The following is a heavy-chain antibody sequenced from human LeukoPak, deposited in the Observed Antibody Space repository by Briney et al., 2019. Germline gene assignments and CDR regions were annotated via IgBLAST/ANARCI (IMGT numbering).Heavy chain of an antibody. CDR3: AKDVGVVPAANFDY. CDR2: ISWNSGSI. J-gene: IGHJ4*02. CDR1: GFTFEDYA. Sequence: PGGSLRLSCAASGFTFEDYAMHWVRQAPGKGLEWVSGISWNSGSIGYADSVKGRFTISRDNAKNSLYLQMNSLRAEDTALYYCAKDVGVVPAANFDYWGQGTLVTVSS. D-gene: IGHD2-2*01. V-gene: IGHV3-9*01.